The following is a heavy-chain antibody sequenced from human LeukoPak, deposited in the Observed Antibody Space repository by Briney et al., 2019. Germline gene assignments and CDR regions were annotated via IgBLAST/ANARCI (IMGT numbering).Heavy chain of an antibody. Sequence: PGGSLRLSCAASRFTFSNYWMSWVRQAPGQGLEWVANINQDGSEKHYVDSVKGRFTISRNNAKNSLYLQMNSLRAEDTAVYYCASMDTALETDYWGQGTLVTVSS. D-gene: IGHD5-18*01. J-gene: IGHJ4*02. V-gene: IGHV3-7*01. CDR3: ASMDTALETDY. CDR2: INQDGSEK. CDR1: RFTFSNYW.